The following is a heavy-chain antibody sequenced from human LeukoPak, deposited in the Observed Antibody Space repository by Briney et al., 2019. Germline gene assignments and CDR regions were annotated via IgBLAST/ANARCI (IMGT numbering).Heavy chain of an antibody. CDR3: ARQPILAVDAAF. Sequence: PGGSLRLSFAASGLTFITNNMNLVRQAPGKGLEWVSYISSTSITMYYADSVKGRFTISRDNAKNSLYLQMNSLRADDTAVYYCARQPILAVDAAFWSQGTLVTVSS. D-gene: IGHD6-19*01. CDR2: ISSTSITM. J-gene: IGHJ4*02. CDR1: GLTFITNN. V-gene: IGHV3-48*01.